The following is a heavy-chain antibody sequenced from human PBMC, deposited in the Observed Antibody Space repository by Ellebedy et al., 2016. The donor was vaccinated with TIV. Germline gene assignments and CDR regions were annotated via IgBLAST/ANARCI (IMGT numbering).Heavy chain of an antibody. CDR3: ARHRDTALSF. J-gene: IGHJ4*02. Sequence: AASVKVSCKASGYTFTSDLIHWVRQAPGQGLEWMGIINPGANSTNYAQKFQDRVIMTWDTSTSTVYLELSSLRSEDTAIYYCARHRDTALSFWGQGTLVTVSS. CDR2: INPGANST. V-gene: IGHV1-46*01. D-gene: IGHD5-18*01. CDR1: GYTFTSDL.